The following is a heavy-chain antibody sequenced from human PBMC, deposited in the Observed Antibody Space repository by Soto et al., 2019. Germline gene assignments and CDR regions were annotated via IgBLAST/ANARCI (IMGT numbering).Heavy chain of an antibody. CDR2: IWYDGSNK. J-gene: IGHJ6*02. CDR1: GFTFSNYV. Sequence: QVQLVESGGGVVHPGRSLRVSCAASGFTFSNYVMHWVRQAPGKGLEWVAVIWYDGSNKYYADSVKGRFTISRDNSMNTLYLQMNSLRAEDTAVYYCARDPSTVVAAAIAYYGMDVWGQGTTVTVSS. CDR3: ARDPSTVVAAAIAYYGMDV. V-gene: IGHV3-33*01. D-gene: IGHD2-2*02.